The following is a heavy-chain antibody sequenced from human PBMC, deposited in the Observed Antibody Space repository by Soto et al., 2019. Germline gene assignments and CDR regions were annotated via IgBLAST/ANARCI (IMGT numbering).Heavy chain of an antibody. D-gene: IGHD2-21*02. Sequence: SETLSLTCTFSGSPIISGAYSWSWIRQPPGKGLEWIGFIYQSGSTHYNPSLKSRVTISVDRSKNHFSLQLTSLTAADTAVYYCARDMSGCSSSDCYLSGWFDPWGPGTLVTVSS. J-gene: IGHJ5*02. CDR1: GSPIISGAYS. CDR3: ARDMSGCSSSDCYLSGWFDP. CDR2: IYQSGST. V-gene: IGHV4-30-2*01.